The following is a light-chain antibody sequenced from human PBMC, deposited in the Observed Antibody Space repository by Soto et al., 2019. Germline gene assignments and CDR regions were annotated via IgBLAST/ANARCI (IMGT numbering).Light chain of an antibody. Sequence: QSVLTQPASVSGSPGQSITISCTGTSSDVGGYDYVSWYQQHPGKAPKLLICDVSNRPSGVSNRFSGSKSGNTASLTIAGLQAEDEADYYCGSYTCSSTRYVFGTGTKLTVL. J-gene: IGLJ1*01. CDR1: SSDVGGYDY. CDR2: DVS. CDR3: GSYTCSSTRYV. V-gene: IGLV2-14*01.